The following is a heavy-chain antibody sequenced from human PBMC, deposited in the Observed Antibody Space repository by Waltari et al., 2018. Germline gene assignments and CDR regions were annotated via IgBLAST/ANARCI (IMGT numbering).Heavy chain of an antibody. J-gene: IGHJ4*02. Sequence: QVQLVQSGAEVKKPGASVKVSCKASGYTFTGYYMHWVRQAPGQGLEWMGRIIPTSGGTNYAQKFQGRVTMTRDTSISTAYMELSRLRSDDTAGYYCARAHGSYYGPGGWGQGTLVTVSS. D-gene: IGHD1-26*01. V-gene: IGHV1-2*06. CDR3: ARAHGSYYGPGG. CDR1: GYTFTGYY. CDR2: IIPTSGGT.